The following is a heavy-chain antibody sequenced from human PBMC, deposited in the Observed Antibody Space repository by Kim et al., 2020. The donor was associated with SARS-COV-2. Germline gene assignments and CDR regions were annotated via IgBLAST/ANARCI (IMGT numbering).Heavy chain of an antibody. CDR2: ISTRGESI. V-gene: IGHV3-11*01. CDR3: ARSGNGYNAFGI. J-gene: IGHJ4*02. CDR1: GLSFSDSY. Sequence: GGSLRLSCAASGLSFSDSYMNWVRQAPGKGLEWLSFISTRGESIFYADSVEGRFTISRDNAKNSLYLQMNYLRDEDTAVYYCARSGNGYNAFGIWGQGVLLTVPS. D-gene: IGHD5-12*01.